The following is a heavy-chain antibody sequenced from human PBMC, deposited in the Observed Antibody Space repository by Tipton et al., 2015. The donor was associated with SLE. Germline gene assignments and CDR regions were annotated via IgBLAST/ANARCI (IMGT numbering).Heavy chain of an antibody. CDR3: ARGFSDAFDI. D-gene: IGHD3-10*01. V-gene: IGHV4-4*09. J-gene: IGHJ3*02. CDR2: IYNGGRT. Sequence: TLSLTCTVSGGSISNYYWSWVRQPPGKGLEWIGFIYNGGRTRYNPSLESRVTMSVDTSKNQFSLKLRSVTAADTAVYFCARGFSDAFDIWGQGTMVTVSS. CDR1: GGSISNYY.